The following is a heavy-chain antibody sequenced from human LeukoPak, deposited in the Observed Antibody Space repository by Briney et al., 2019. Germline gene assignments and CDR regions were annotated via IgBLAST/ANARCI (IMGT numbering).Heavy chain of an antibody. CDR3: AREAWAVTTQRYFQH. CDR2: ISAYNGNT. J-gene: IGHJ1*01. Sequence: ASVKVSCKASGYTFTSYGISWVRQAPGQGLEWMGWISAYNGNTNYAQKLQGRVTMTTDTSTSTAYMELRSLRSDDTAVYYCAREAWAVTTQRYFQHWGQGTLVTVSS. D-gene: IGHD4-11*01. CDR1: GYTFTSYG. V-gene: IGHV1-18*01.